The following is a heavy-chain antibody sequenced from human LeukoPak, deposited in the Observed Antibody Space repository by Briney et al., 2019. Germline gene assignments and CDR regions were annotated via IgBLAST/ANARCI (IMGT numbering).Heavy chain of an antibody. CDR1: GFTFSSYA. J-gene: IGHJ4*02. CDR2: ISYDGSNK. V-gene: IGHV3-30-3*01. D-gene: IGHD5-24*01. CDR3: ASFIVSQGWLQEDY. Sequence: PGGSLRLSCAASGFTFSSYAMHWVRQAPGRGLEWVAVISYDGSNKYYADSVKGRFTISRDNSKNTLYLQMNSLRAEDTAVYYCASFIVSQGWLQEDYWGQGTLVTVSS.